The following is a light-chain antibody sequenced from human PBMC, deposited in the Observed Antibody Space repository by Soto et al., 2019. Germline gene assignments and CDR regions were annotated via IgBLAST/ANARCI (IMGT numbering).Light chain of an antibody. CDR1: SSDVGNYNL. Sequence: QSALTQPASVSGSPGQSITISCTGTSSDVGNYNLVTWYQQHPGKAPKLMIYEVSKRPSRFSNRFSGSKSGNTASLTISGLQAEDEADYYCCSYAGSSTCVFGTGTKVTVL. V-gene: IGLV2-23*02. CDR2: EVS. CDR3: CSYAGSSTCV. J-gene: IGLJ1*01.